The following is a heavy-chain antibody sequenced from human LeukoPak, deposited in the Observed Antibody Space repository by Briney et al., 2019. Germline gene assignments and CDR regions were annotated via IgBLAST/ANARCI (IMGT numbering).Heavy chain of an antibody. CDR2: INSDGSST. CDR1: GFTFSSYW. D-gene: IGHD3-3*01. Sequence: GGSLRLSCAASGFTFSSYWMHWVRQAPGKGLVWVSRINSDGSSTSYADSVKGRFTISRDNAKNTLYLQMNSLRAEDTAVYYCARVADSSDFWSGYYKCWGQGTLVTVSS. V-gene: IGHV3-74*01. CDR3: ARVADSSDFWSGYYKC. J-gene: IGHJ4*02.